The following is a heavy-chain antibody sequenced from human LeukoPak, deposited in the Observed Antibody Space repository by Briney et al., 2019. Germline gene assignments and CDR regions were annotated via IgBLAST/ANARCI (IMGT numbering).Heavy chain of an antibody. CDR3: ARDPGGYFDY. CDR1: GFLFGSHA. J-gene: IGHJ4*02. V-gene: IGHV3-23*01. D-gene: IGHD3-10*01. CDR2: ISGSGGST. Sequence: GGSLRLSCAASGFLFGSHAMNWVRQAPGKGLEWASGISGSGGSTYYADSVKGRFTISRGNSKNTLFLQMNSLRPEDTAVYFCARDPGGYFDYWGQGTLVTVSS.